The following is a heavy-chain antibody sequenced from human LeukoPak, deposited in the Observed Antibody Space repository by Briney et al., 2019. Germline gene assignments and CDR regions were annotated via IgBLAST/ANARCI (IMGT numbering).Heavy chain of an antibody. CDR2: IQNSVTSY. J-gene: IGHJ5*02. V-gene: IGHV4-59*01. CDR1: GGSISSYY. Sequence: PSETLSLTRTVSGGSISSYYWSWVRQPPGKGLEWIGYIQNSVTSYTGNPSLQSQVTISVDTSKNQFSLKLTSVTAADTAVYYCVRSPQLDPWGQGTLVTVSS. CDR3: VRSPQLDP.